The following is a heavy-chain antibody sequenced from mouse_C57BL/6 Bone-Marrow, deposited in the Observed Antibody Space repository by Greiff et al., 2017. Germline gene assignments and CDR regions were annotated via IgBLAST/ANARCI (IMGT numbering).Heavy chain of an antibody. J-gene: IGHJ3*01. CDR3: ARPSPFAY. Sequence: EVQLVESGGDLVKPGGSLKLSCAASGFTFSSYGMSWVRQTPDKRLEWVATISSGGSYTYYPDSVKGRFTISRDNAKNTLYLQVRSLKSEDTAMYYCARPSPFAYWGQGTLVTVSA. CDR2: ISSGGSYT. CDR1: GFTFSSYG. D-gene: IGHD6-2*01. V-gene: IGHV5-6*01.